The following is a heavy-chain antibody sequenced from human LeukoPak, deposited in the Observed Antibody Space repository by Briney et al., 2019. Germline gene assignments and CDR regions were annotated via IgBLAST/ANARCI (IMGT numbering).Heavy chain of an antibody. D-gene: IGHD1-26*01. V-gene: IGHV1-2*02. Sequence: ASVKVSCKASGYTFTGYYMHWLRQAPGQGLGWIGWINPNSGGTNYAQKFQGRVTMTRDTSISTAYMELSRLRSDDTAVYYCARDQGELTFDYWGQGTLVTVSS. J-gene: IGHJ4*02. CDR3: ARDQGELTFDY. CDR2: INPNSGGT. CDR1: GYTFTGYY.